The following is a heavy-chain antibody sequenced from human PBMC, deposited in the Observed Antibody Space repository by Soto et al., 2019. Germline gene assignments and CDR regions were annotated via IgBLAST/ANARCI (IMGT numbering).Heavy chain of an antibody. CDR2: ISGSGTT. J-gene: IGHJ6*02. CDR1: GGSISGYY. Sequence: SETLSLTCNVSGGSISGYYWSWVRQPAGRGLEWIGRISGSGTTNYNPSLKSRVTMSVDTSKNHFSLKLSSVNAADTAVYYCATRADRVYSYGMDVWGQGTTLTV. V-gene: IGHV4-4*07. CDR3: ATRADRVYSYGMDV.